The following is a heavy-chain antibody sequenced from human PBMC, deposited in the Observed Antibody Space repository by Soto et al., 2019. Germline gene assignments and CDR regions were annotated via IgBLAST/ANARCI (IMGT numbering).Heavy chain of an antibody. CDR2: IYYSGST. CDR3: VGPDIVEMVYAGQ. V-gene: IGHV4-39*01. CDR1: GGSISSSSYY. D-gene: IGHD2-8*01. Sequence: QLQLQESGPGLAKPSETLSLTCTVSGGSISSSSYYWGWIRQPPGKGLKWIGSIYYSGSTYYNPSLKSRVTISVDTSKNQFSLQLRSVTAADPAVYYCVGPDIVEMVYAGQWGQGTLVTVSS. J-gene: IGHJ4*02.